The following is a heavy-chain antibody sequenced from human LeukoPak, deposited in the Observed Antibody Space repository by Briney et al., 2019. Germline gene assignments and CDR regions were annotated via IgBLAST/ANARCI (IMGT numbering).Heavy chain of an antibody. Sequence: SETLSLTCTVSGGSISSYYWGWIRQPPGKGLEWIGSIYYSGSTYYNPSLKSRVTISVDTSKNQFSLKLSSVTAADTAVYYCARDGQLIAVAGTGNWFDPWGQGTLVTVSS. J-gene: IGHJ5*02. CDR3: ARDGQLIAVAGTGNWFDP. D-gene: IGHD6-19*01. CDR1: GGSISSYY. CDR2: IYYSGST. V-gene: IGHV4-39*07.